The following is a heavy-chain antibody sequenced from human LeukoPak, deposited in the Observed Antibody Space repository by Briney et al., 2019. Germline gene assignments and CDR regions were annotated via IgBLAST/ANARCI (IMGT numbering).Heavy chain of an antibody. CDR2: VSGVGGST. V-gene: IGHV3-23*01. J-gene: IGHJ4*02. Sequence: PGGSLRLCCAASGFIFRNYAMTWVRQAPGKGLEWVSAVSGVGGSTYYADSVKGRFTISRDNSKSTLYLQMNSLSAEDTAVYYCAKRTVGEGPPFDYWGQGTLVTVSS. D-gene: IGHD3-16*01. CDR3: AKRTVGEGPPFDY. CDR1: GFIFRNYA.